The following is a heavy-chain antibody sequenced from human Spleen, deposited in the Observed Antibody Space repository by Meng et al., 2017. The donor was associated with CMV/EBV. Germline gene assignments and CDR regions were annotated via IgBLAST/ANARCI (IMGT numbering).Heavy chain of an antibody. D-gene: IGHD6-6*01. J-gene: IGHJ6*02. CDR2: INPNSGGT. V-gene: IGHV1-2*02. Sequence: ASVKVSCKASGYTFTGYYMHWVRQAPGQGLEWMGWINPNSGGTNYAQKFQGRVTMTRDTSISKAYMELSRLRSDDTAVYYCARPGDISSSSFYNYYGLDVWGQGTTVTVSS. CDR1: GYTFTGYY. CDR3: ARPGDISSSSFYNYYGLDV.